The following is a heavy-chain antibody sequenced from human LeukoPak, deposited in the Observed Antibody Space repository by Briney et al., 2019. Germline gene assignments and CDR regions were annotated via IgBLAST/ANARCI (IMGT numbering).Heavy chain of an antibody. Sequence: GGSLRLSCAASGFTFSSYAMSWVRRAPGKGLEWVSAISGSGGSTNYADSVKGRSTISRDNSKNTLYLQMNSLRAEDTAVYYCAKRLDISGWYYFDYWGQGTLVTVSS. CDR2: ISGSGGST. J-gene: IGHJ4*02. D-gene: IGHD6-19*01. CDR3: AKRLDISGWYYFDY. V-gene: IGHV3-23*01. CDR1: GFTFSSYA.